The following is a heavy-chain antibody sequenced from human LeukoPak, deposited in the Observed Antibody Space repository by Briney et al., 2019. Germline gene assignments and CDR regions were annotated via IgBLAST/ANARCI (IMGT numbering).Heavy chain of an antibody. J-gene: IGHJ4*02. D-gene: IGHD3-10*01. CDR3: ARDHYYGSGSYYNPLDY. V-gene: IGHV4-34*01. CDR2: INHSGST. CDR1: GGSFSGYY. Sequence: SETLSLTCALYGGSFSGYYWSWIRQPPGKGLEWIGEINHSGSTNYNPSLKSRVTISVDTSKNQFSLKLSSVTAADTAVYYCARDHYYGSGSYYNPLDYWGQGTLVTVSS.